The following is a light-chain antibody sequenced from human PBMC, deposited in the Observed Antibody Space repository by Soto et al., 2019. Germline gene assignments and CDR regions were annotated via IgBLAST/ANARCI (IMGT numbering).Light chain of an antibody. J-gene: IGLJ2*01. CDR2: SNN. Sequence: QSALTQPPSTSGTPGQRVTISCSGSGSNIGSYTVNWYQQVPGTAPKLLIYSNNQRPSGVPDRFSASKSGTSVSLAITGLQSDDEADYYCAAWDDRLNGVVFGGGTKLTVL. CDR3: AAWDDRLNGVV. CDR1: GSNIGSYT. V-gene: IGLV1-44*01.